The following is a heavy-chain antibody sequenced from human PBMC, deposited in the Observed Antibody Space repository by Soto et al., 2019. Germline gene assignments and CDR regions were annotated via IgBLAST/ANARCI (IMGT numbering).Heavy chain of an antibody. D-gene: IGHD3-10*01. V-gene: IGHV1-3*01. J-gene: IGHJ4*01. CDR3: ARDKYYGSGTYNYFDY. CDR1: GYTFSSPV. Sequence: ASVKGSCKASGYTFSSPVIDWVSQAPGQRHEWMGWINAGNGNTKYSQKFQGRVTITRDTSASTAYMELSSLRSEDTAVYYCARDKYYGSGTYNYFDYWGHGTLFTVAS. CDR2: INAGNGNT.